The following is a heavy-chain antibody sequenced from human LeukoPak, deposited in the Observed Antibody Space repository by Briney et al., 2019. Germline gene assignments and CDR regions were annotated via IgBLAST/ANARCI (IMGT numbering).Heavy chain of an antibody. CDR2: ISSSSSYT. D-gene: IGHD6-13*01. CDR1: GFTFSDYY. Sequence: KPGGSLRLSCAASGFTFSDYYMSWIRQAPGKGLERVSYISSSSSYTNYADSVKGRFTISRDNAKNSLYLQMNSLRAEDTAVYYCARDGYSSSWYWFDYWGQGTLVTVSS. CDR3: ARDGYSSSWYWFDY. V-gene: IGHV3-11*06. J-gene: IGHJ4*02.